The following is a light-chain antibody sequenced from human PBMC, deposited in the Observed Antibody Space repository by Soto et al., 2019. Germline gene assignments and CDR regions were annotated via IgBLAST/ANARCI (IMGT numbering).Light chain of an antibody. J-gene: IGLJ2*01. Sequence: SYELTQPTSVSVAPGKTARITCGGNNIGGKSVHWYQRKPGQAPVLIIYNDGDRPSGIPERFSGSNSGNTATLTVSRVEAGDEADYYCQVWGSNADPYVVFGGGTKVTVL. V-gene: IGLV3-21*04. CDR1: NIGGKS. CDR3: QVWGSNADPYVV. CDR2: NDG.